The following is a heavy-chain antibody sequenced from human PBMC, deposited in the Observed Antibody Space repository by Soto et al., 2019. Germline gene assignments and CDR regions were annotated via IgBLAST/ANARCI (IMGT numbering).Heavy chain of an antibody. V-gene: IGHV4-34*01. CDR3: AREFKAGYCTNGVCYTGYYYYGMDV. CDR2: INHSGST. CDR1: GGSFSGYY. D-gene: IGHD2-8*01. J-gene: IGHJ6*02. Sequence: SETLSLTCAVYGGSFSGYYWSWIRQPPGKGLEWIGEINHSGSTNYNPSLKSRVTISVDTSKSQFSLKLSSVTAADTAVYYCAREFKAGYCTNGVCYTGYYYYGMDVWGQGTTVTVSS.